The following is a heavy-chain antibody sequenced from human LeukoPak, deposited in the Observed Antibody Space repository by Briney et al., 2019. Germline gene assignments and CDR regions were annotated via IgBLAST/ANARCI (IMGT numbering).Heavy chain of an antibody. Sequence: GESLQISCKGSGYSFTSCWIGWVRQMPGKGLEWMGIIYPGDSDTRYSPSFQGQVTISADKSISTAYLQWSSLKASDTAMYYCARACRGYYYDSSGYCYYWGQGTLVTVSS. CDR1: GYSFTSCW. D-gene: IGHD3-22*01. J-gene: IGHJ4*02. CDR3: ARACRGYYYDSSGYCYY. V-gene: IGHV5-51*01. CDR2: IYPGDSDT.